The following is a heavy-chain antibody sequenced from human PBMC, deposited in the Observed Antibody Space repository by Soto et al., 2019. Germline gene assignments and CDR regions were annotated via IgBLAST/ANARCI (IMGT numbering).Heavy chain of an antibody. D-gene: IGHD1-26*01. CDR2: IIPIFGTA. V-gene: IGHV1-69*06. Sequence: SVKVSCKASGGTFSSYAISWVRQAPGQGLEWMGGIIPIFGTANYAQKFQGRVTITADKSTSTAYMELSSLRSEDTAVYYCARPSSGTQRDYYYGMDVWGQGTTVTVSS. CDR3: ARPSSGTQRDYYYGMDV. J-gene: IGHJ6*02. CDR1: GGTFSSYA.